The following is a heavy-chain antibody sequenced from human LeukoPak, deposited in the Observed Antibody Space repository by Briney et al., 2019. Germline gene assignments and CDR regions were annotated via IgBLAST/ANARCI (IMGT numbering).Heavy chain of an antibody. CDR3: ARESIWDLTDAFDI. CDR1: GGTFSSYA. J-gene: IGHJ3*02. D-gene: IGHD1-26*01. CDR2: IIPIFGTA. Sequence: ASVKVSCKASGGTFSSYAISWVRQAPGQGLEWMGGIIPIFGTANYAQKFQGRVTITADESTSTAYMELSSLRSEDTAVYYCARESIWDLTDAFDIWGQGTMVTVSS. V-gene: IGHV1-69*13.